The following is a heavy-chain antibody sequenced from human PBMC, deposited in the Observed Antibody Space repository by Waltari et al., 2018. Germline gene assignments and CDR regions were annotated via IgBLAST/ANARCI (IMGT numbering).Heavy chain of an antibody. V-gene: IGHV4-30-4*08. D-gene: IGHD1-20*01. J-gene: IGHJ4*02. CDR3: AVSNNWNLYYFDS. Sequence: QVQLQESGPGLVKPSQTLSLTCSVSGDSLNSGDYYWTWIRQPPGKGLEWIGHSFYSGCTYYNPPLKSRGFISIDASKNQFSLKVNSVTAADTAVYFCAVSNNWNLYYFDSWGQGTLVTVSS. CDR1: GDSLNSGDYY. CDR2: SFYSGCT.